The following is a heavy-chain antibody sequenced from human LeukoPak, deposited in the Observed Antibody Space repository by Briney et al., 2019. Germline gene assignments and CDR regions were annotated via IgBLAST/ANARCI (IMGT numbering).Heavy chain of an antibody. CDR2: INPSGGST. Sequence: ASVKVSCKASGYTFTSYYMHWVRQAPGQGLEWMGIINPSGGSTSYAQKFQGRVTMTRDTSTSTVYMELSSLRSEDTAVYYCARGIVVVVAAGSEYFPHWGQGTLVTVSS. J-gene: IGHJ1*01. CDR3: ARGIVVVVAAGSEYFPH. D-gene: IGHD2-15*01. V-gene: IGHV1-46*01. CDR1: GYTFTSYY.